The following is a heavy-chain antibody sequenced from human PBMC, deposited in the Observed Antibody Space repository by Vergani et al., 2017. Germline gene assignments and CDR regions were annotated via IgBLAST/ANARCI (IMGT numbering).Heavy chain of an antibody. CDR3: ARDIDSNYDAIDH. CDR2: ICHDGSIE. Sequence: QVQLVESGGGVVQPGRSLRLSCAASGFTFSTSGMHWVRRAPGKGLEWLTLICHDGSIEYYADSVKGRFTISSDNSKNSLYLQMSSLRVEDTAVYYCARDIDSNYDAIDHWGRGTLVTVSS. D-gene: IGHD4-11*01. J-gene: IGHJ4*02. CDR1: GFTFSTSG. V-gene: IGHV3-33*01.